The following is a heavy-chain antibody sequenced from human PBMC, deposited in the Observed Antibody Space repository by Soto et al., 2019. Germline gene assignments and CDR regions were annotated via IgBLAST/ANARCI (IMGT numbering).Heavy chain of an antibody. Sequence: QVQLQESGPGLVKPSQTLSLTCTVSGGSISSGDYYWSWIRQPPGQGLEWIGYSYYSGSTYYNPSLKSRVTISVDPSKNQFSLKLSSVTAADTAVYYCARTRTAMVAYGMDVWGQGTTVTVSS. J-gene: IGHJ6*02. V-gene: IGHV4-30-4*01. CDR1: GGSISSGDYY. CDR3: ARTRTAMVAYGMDV. D-gene: IGHD5-18*01. CDR2: SYYSGST.